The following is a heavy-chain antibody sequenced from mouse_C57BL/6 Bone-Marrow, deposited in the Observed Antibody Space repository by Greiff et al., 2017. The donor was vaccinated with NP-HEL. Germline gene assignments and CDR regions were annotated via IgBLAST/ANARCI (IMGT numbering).Heavy chain of an antibody. CDR2: IHPNSGST. D-gene: IGHD2-3*01. Sequence: VQLQQPGAELVKPGASVKLSCKASGYTFTSYWMHWVKQRPGQGLEWIGMIHPNSGSTNYNEKFESKATLTVDKSSSTAYMQLSSLTSEDSAVYYCARWGYYVNFDYWGQGTTLTVSS. CDR1: GYTFTSYW. J-gene: IGHJ2*01. V-gene: IGHV1-64*01. CDR3: ARWGYYVNFDY.